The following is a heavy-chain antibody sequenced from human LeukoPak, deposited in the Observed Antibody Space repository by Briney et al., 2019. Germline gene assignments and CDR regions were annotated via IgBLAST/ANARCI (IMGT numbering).Heavy chain of an antibody. D-gene: IGHD3-22*01. V-gene: IGHV4-34*01. CDR3: ARGTLTYYYDSSGYSYFDY. J-gene: IGHJ4*02. CDR2: INHSGST. Sequence: SETLSLTCAVYGGSFSGYYWSWIRQPPGKGLEWIGEINHSGSTNYNPSLKSRVTISVDTSKNQFSLKLSSVTAADTAVYYCARGTLTYYYDSSGYSYFDYWGQGTLVTVSS. CDR1: GGSFSGYY.